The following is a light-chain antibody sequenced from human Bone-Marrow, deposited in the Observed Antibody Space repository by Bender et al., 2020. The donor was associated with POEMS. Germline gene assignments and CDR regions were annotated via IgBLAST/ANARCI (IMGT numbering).Light chain of an antibody. J-gene: IGLJ3*02. CDR3: ATWDDNLNGPV. Sequence: QSVLTQPPSASGTPGQRGTISCSGGSSNIGSNTMNWYQQLPGTAPKLLIYINNQRPSGVPDRFSGSESGTSASLAISGLQPEDEAVYYCATWDDNLNGPVFGGGTTLTVL. V-gene: IGLV1-44*01. CDR1: SSNIGSNT. CDR2: INN.